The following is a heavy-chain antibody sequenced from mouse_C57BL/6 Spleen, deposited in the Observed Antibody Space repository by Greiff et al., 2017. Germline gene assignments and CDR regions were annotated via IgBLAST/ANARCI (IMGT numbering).Heavy chain of an antibody. D-gene: IGHD2-5*01. V-gene: IGHV5-6*01. J-gene: IGHJ4*01. CDR3: AREGHYSNVAMDY. CDR1: GFTFTTYD. Sequence: EVLLVESGGDLVKPGESLKLSCAASGFTFTTYDMSWVRQTPDKRLEWVATINSGGGNTYYPDNVKGRFIISRDNAKNTLYLQMSSLKSEDTAMYYCAREGHYSNVAMDYWGQGTSVTVSS. CDR2: INSGGGNT.